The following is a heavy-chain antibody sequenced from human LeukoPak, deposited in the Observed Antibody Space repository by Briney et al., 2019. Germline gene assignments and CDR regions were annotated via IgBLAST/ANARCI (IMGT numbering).Heavy chain of an antibody. CDR2: IYYSGMT. V-gene: IGHV4-59*01. Sequence: SETLSLTCTVSGGSISSYYWSWIRQPPGKGLDWIGCIYYSGMTNYNPSLKSRVTISLDTSKNQFSLKLSSVTAADTAVYYCASADYDDYYIDFWGQGTLVTVSS. J-gene: IGHJ4*02. CDR3: ASADYDDYYIDF. CDR1: GGSISSYY. D-gene: IGHD4-17*01.